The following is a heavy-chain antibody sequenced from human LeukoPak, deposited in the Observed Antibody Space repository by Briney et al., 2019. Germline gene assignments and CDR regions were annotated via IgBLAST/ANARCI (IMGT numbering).Heavy chain of an antibody. CDR3: ARVSLYSGSSGVDY. J-gene: IGHJ4*02. CDR2: ISAYNGNT. V-gene: IGHV1-18*01. CDR1: GYTFTSYG. Sequence: ASVKVSCKASGYTFTSYGISWVRQAPGQGLEWMGWISAYNGNTNYAQKLQCRVTMTTDTSTSTAYMELRSLRSDDTAVYYCARVSLYSGSSGVDYWGQGTLVTVSS. D-gene: IGHD1-26*01.